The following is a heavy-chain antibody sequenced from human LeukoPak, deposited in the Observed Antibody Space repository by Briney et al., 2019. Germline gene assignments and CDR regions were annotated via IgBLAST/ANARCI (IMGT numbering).Heavy chain of an antibody. CDR1: GVSISSGGYS. V-gene: IGHV4-30-2*01. D-gene: IGHD3-22*01. Sequence: SETLSLTCAVSGVSISSGGYSWSWIRQPPGKGLEWIVYSYHSGSTYYNPSLKRRVTISVDRSKNQFSLKLSSVTAEDPAVYYCARRAGDSSGYSAARFDPWGQGTLVTVSS. CDR3: ARRAGDSSGYSAARFDP. CDR2: SYHSGST. J-gene: IGHJ5*02.